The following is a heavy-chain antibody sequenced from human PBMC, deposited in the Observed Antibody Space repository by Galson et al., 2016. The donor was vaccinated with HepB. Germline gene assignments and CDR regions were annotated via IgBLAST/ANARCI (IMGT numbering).Heavy chain of an antibody. CDR2: INHSGNT. CDR3: ARGTYYDSATRFDH. CDR1: GETFNGYY. Sequence: LSLTCAVFGETFNGYYWTWIRQPPGKGLEWIGEINHSGNTNYNPSIKSRVNLSVDMSKKQFSLELTSVTAADTAIYFCARGTYYDSATRFDHWGQGSLVTVAS. J-gene: IGHJ5*02. V-gene: IGHV4-34*01. D-gene: IGHD3-3*01.